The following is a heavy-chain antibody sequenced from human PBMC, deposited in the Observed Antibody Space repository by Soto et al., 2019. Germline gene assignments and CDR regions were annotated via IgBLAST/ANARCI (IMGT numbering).Heavy chain of an antibody. CDR2: IDHSGYT. CDR3: ARVREWFDP. J-gene: IGHJ5*02. CDR1: GGSFSGYD. D-gene: IGHD3-3*01. Sequence: SETLSLTCAVYGGSFSGYDCNWIRQPPGKGLEWIGEIDHSGYTNYNPSLKSRVTISVDTSKNQFSLRLTSVTTADTAVYYCARVREWFDPWGQGTLVTVSS. V-gene: IGHV4-34*01.